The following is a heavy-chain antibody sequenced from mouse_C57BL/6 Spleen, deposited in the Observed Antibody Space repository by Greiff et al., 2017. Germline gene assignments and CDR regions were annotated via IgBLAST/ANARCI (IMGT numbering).Heavy chain of an antibody. V-gene: IGHV1-54*01. CDR2: INPGSGGT. Sequence: QVQLQQSGAELVRPGTSVKVSCKASGYAFTNYLIEWVKQRPGQGLEWIGVINPGSGGTNYNEKFKGKATLTADKSSSTAYMQLSSLTSEDSAVYFCAKVITTVGAMDYWGQGTSVTVSS. CDR3: AKVITTVGAMDY. CDR1: GYAFTNYL. D-gene: IGHD1-1*01. J-gene: IGHJ4*01.